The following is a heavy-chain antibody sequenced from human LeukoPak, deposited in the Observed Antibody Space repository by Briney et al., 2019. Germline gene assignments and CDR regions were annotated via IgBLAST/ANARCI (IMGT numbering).Heavy chain of an antibody. CDR3: ARSSRVAGTDFFDY. Sequence: ASVKVSCKASGYTFTGYYMHWVRQAPGQGLEWMGWINPNSGGTNYAQKFQGWVTMTRDTSNSTAYVELSRLRSDDTAVYYCARSSRVAGTDFFDYWGQGTLVTVSS. CDR2: INPNSGGT. D-gene: IGHD6-19*01. J-gene: IGHJ4*02. CDR1: GYTFTGYY. V-gene: IGHV1-2*04.